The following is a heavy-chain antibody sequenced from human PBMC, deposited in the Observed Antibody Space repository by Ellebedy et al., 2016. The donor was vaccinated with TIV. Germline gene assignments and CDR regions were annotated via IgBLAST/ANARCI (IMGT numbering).Heavy chain of an antibody. D-gene: IGHD4-17*01. J-gene: IGHJ5*02. CDR2: IYSGGST. V-gene: IGHV3-53*05. CDR3: AKDPHGDYVFWFDP. CDR1: GFTVSSNY. Sequence: GESLKISCAASGFTVSSNYMSWVRQAPGKGLEWVSVIYSGGSTYYADSVKGRFTISRDNSKNTLYLQMNSLRAEDTAVYYCAKDPHGDYVFWFDPWGQGTLVTVSS.